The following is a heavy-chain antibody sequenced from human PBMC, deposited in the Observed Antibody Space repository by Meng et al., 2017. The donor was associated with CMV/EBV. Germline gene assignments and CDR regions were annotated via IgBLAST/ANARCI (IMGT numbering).Heavy chain of an antibody. CDR1: GGSISSGDYY. Sequence: VYPPEPGPGLVKPSQTLAPTCTVSGGSISSGDYYCSWIRQPPGKGLEWIGYIYYSGSTYYNPSLESRVTISVDTSKNQFSLKLSSVTAADTAVYYCAREGDNPFDYWGQGTLVTVSS. D-gene: IGHD2-21*02. CDR2: IYYSGST. V-gene: IGHV4-30-4*08. CDR3: AREGDNPFDY. J-gene: IGHJ4*02.